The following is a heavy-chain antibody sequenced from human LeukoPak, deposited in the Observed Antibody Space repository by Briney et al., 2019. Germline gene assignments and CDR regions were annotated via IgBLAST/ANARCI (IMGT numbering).Heavy chain of an antibody. CDR3: AKNILTGYYSGGFDP. J-gene: IGHJ5*02. D-gene: IGHD3-9*01. V-gene: IGHV3-23*01. Sequence: GGTLRLSCAASGFTFSSCAMSWVRQAPGKGLEWVSAISGSGGSTYYADSVKGRFTISRDNSKNTLYLQMNSLRAEDTAVYYCAKNILTGYYSGGFDPWGQGTLVTVSS. CDR1: GFTFSSCA. CDR2: ISGSGGST.